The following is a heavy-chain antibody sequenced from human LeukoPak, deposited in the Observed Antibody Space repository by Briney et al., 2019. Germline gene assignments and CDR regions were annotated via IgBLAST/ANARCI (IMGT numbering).Heavy chain of an antibody. D-gene: IGHD2-2*01. CDR2: INSDGYTT. CDR3: AKPRARCSSASCFFDY. CDR1: GFTFNEYT. J-gene: IGHJ4*02. Sequence: GGSLRLSCAASGFTFNEYTMRWVRQAPGKGLEWVSLINSDGYTTHYADSVKGRFTISRDNSKDVLYLQMNSLRTEDTAFYYCAKPRARCSSASCFFDYWGQGTLVSVSS. V-gene: IGHV3-43*01.